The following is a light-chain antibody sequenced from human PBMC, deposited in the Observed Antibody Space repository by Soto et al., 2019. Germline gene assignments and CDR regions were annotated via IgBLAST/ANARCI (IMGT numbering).Light chain of an antibody. Sequence: EIVLTQSPGTLSLSPGERATLSCRASQSVSSSYLAWYQQKPGQAPRLLIFGASSRATVIPDRFSGSGSGTAFTLTISRLAPEDFAVYYCQQYGSSPYTFGQVNKLEIK. CDR1: QSVSSSY. CDR2: GAS. J-gene: IGKJ2*01. V-gene: IGKV3-20*01. CDR3: QQYGSSPYT.